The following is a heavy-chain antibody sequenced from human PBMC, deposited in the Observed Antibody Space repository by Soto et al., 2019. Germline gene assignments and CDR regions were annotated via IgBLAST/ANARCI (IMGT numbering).Heavy chain of an antibody. J-gene: IGHJ5*02. CDR3: TTDIVVVPAAMRYWFDP. CDR1: GFTFSNAW. CDR2: IKSKTDGGTT. Sequence: EVQLVESGGGLVKPGGSLRLSCAASGFTFSNAWMSWVRQAPGKGLEWVGRIKSKTDGGTTDYAAPVKGRFTISRDDSKNTLYLQMNSLKTEDTAVYYCTTDIVVVPAAMRYWFDPWGQGTLVTVSS. V-gene: IGHV3-15*01. D-gene: IGHD2-2*01.